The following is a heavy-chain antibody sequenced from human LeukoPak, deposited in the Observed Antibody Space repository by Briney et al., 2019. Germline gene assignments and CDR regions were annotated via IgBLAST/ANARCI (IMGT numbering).Heavy chain of an antibody. V-gene: IGHV3-30*02. CDR3: AKTLRDSSGYYAAGD. J-gene: IGHJ4*02. CDR1: GFPFSTYG. Sequence: GGSLRLSCAASGFPFSTYGMHWVRQAPGRGRMWVPFIRYDGNNKQYGDSVKGRFTISRDDSKNTLYLQMSSLRAEDTAVYYCAKTLRDSSGYYAAGDWGQGTLVTVSS. CDR2: IRYDGNNK. D-gene: IGHD3-22*01.